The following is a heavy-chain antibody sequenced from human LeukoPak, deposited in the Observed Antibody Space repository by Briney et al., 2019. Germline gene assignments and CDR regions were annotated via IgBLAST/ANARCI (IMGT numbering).Heavy chain of an antibody. D-gene: IGHD3-3*01. V-gene: IGHV3-23*01. CDR1: GFTFSSYA. CDR2: ISCSGGSE. CDR3: ATMGYDFWSGYWPDY. Sequence: SAGSLRLSCAASGFTFSSYAMSSVRPAPGKGREWVSTISCSGGSEDYADSVKGRFTISRDNSKNTLYLQMDSLGAEDTAEYYCATMGYDFWSGYWPDYWGQGTLVTVSS. J-gene: IGHJ4*02.